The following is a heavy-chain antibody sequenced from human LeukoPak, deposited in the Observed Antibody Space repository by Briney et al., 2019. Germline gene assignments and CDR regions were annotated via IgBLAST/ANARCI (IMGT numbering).Heavy chain of an antibody. J-gene: IGHJ4*02. V-gene: IGHV3-74*01. CDR1: GFTFSAYW. Sequence: GSLRLSCAASGFTFSAYWMHWVRQAPGKGLVWVSHINTDASSTNYAVSVKGRFTISRDNAKNTLYLQMNSLRAEDTAVYYCARDLTYCSGGSCHPSPIDFWGQGTLVTVSS. D-gene: IGHD2-15*01. CDR2: INTDASST. CDR3: ARDLTYCSGGSCHPSPIDF.